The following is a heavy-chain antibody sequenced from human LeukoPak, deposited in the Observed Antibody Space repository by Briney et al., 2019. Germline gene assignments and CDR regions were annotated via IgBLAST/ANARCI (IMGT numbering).Heavy chain of an antibody. CDR2: IYYSGST. V-gene: IGHV4-59*01. CDR3: ARGWVAAAADY. D-gene: IGHD6-13*01. CDR1: GGSISSYY. Sequence: SETLSLTCTVSGGSISSYYWSWIRQSPGKGLAWIGYIYYSGSTNYNPSLKSRVTISVDTSKNQFSLKLSSVTAAGTAVYYCARGWVAAAADYWGQGTLVTVSS. J-gene: IGHJ4*02.